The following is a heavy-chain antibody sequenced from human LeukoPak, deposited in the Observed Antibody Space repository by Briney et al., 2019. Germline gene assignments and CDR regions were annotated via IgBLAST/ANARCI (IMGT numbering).Heavy chain of an antibody. CDR2: ISGSGGST. CDR1: GITFSSYA. V-gene: IGHV3-23*01. CDR3: AKVLAAEYYFDY. D-gene: IGHD6-13*01. J-gene: IGHJ4*02. Sequence: GGSLRLSCAASGITFSSYAMSWVRQAPGKGLEWVSAISGSGGSTYYADSVKGRFTISRDNSKNTLYLQMNSLRAEDTAVYYCAKVLAAEYYFDYWGQGTLVTVSS.